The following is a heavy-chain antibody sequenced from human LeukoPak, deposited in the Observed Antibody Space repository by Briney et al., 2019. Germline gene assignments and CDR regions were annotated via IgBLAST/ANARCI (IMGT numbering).Heavy chain of an antibody. D-gene: IGHD6-13*01. CDR1: GFTFSSYE. Sequence: GGSLRLSCAASGFTFSSYEMNWVRQAPGKGLEWVPYISTSGSSIYYADSVKGRFTISRDNPKNSLYLQMNSQRAEDTAVYYCATSRGSWPDYFDYWGQGTLVTVSS. J-gene: IGHJ4*02. CDR3: ATSRGSWPDYFDY. CDR2: ISTSGSSI. V-gene: IGHV3-48*03.